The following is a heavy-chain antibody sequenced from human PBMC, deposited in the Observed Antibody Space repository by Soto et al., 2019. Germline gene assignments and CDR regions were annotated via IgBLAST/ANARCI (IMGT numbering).Heavy chain of an antibody. V-gene: IGHV4-34*01. CDR3: ASMTAAGTYYYYGMDV. CDR1: GGSFSGYY. J-gene: IGHJ6*02. Sequence: SETLSLTCAVYGGSFSGYYWSWIRQPPGKGLEWIGEINHSGSTNYNPSLKSRVTISVDTSKNQFSLKLSSVTAADTAVYYCASMTAAGTYYYYGMDVWGQGTTVTVSS. CDR2: INHSGST. D-gene: IGHD6-25*01.